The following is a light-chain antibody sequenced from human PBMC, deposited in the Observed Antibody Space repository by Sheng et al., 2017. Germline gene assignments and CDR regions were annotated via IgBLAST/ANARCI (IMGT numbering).Light chain of an antibody. CDR1: QDIRND. Sequence: QLTQSPSSLSASIGDRVTITCRASQDIRNDLGWYQQKPGKAPNLLIFDASKLETGVPSRFSGSGSGTDFTFTISSLQPEDFATYYCQQYDNLPLTFGGGTKVDIK. CDR3: QQYDNLPLT. J-gene: IGKJ4*01. CDR2: DAS. V-gene: IGKV1-33*01.